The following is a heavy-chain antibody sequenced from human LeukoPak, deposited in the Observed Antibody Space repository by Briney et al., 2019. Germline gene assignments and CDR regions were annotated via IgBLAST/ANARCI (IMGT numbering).Heavy chain of an antibody. V-gene: IGHV3-23*01. CDR2: VSSTGGTT. D-gene: IGHD2-15*01. J-gene: IGHJ6*03. CDR1: GFTFSTYG. CDR3: AKNGDRGAFCSGGACYPYYYYYMDV. Sequence: GGSLRLSCAASGFTFSTYGMSWVRQAPGKGLEWVSAVSSTGGTTYYAASVEGRFTISRDNSKNTLFLQINSLRAEDTAVYYCAKNGDRGAFCSGGACYPYYYYYMDVWGKGTTVTISS.